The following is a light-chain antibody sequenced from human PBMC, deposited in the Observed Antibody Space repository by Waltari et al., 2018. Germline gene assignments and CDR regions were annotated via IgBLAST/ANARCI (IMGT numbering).Light chain of an antibody. CDR3: VQGTHWLYT. CDR1: QSLVHSDGNTY. V-gene: IGKV2-30*02. J-gene: IGKJ2*01. Sequence: DVVMTQSPLSLPVTLGQPASIYCRSSQSLVHSDGNTYLNWFQQRPGQSPRRLIYKVSNRDSGVPDRFSGSGSGTDFTLKISRVEAEDVGLYYCVQGTHWLYTFGQGTKLEIK. CDR2: KVS.